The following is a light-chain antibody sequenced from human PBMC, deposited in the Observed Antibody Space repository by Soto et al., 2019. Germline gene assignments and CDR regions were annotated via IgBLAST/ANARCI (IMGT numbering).Light chain of an antibody. CDR1: QSVSGN. Sequence: EIVMTQSPATLSVSPGEGATLSCRASQSVSGNLAWYQQKPGQAPRLLIYDASTRATGIPARFSGSGSGTEFTLTISGLQSEDFAVYYCQQYNNWPPGTFGQGTKAEIK. CDR2: DAS. CDR3: QQYNNWPPGT. V-gene: IGKV3-15*01. J-gene: IGKJ1*01.